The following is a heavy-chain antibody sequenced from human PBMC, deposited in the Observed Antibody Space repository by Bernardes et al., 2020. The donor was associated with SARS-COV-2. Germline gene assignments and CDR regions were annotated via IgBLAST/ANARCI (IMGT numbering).Heavy chain of an antibody. V-gene: IGHV5-51*01. D-gene: IGHD5-12*01. CDR3: ARQRGYPGYFDF. CDR2: IYPGDSDT. CDR1: GFSFTSYW. J-gene: IGHJ4*02. Sequence: GESLKISCKGSGFSFTSYWIAWLRLMPGKGLELMGIIYPGDSDTRYSPSFQGQVTISADKSISTAYLQWSSLKASDTAMYFCARQRGYPGYFDFWGQGTLVTVSS.